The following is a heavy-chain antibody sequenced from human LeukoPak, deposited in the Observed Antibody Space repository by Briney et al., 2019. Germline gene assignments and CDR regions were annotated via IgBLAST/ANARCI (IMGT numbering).Heavy chain of an antibody. Sequence: SETLSLTCTLSGGSISSISHYRGWIRRPPGKGLEWIGSVYYNGDTHYSPSLKSPVTISVDTSKSQFSLRLSSVTAADTPVYYCARRPDTAGGNCFGYCGAGILVTVSS. J-gene: IGHJ4*02. CDR1: GGSISSISHY. CDR2: VYYNGDT. CDR3: ARRPDTAGGNCFGY. D-gene: IGHD5-18*01. V-gene: IGHV4-39*01.